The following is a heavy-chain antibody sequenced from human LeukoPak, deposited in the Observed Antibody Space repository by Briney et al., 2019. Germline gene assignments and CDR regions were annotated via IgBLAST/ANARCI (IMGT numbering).Heavy chain of an antibody. D-gene: IGHD6-13*01. CDR3: ASLEWGEAAAGPEYFQH. CDR1: GGSISSSSEY. V-gene: IGHV4-39*07. CDR2: IYYSGRT. Sequence: PSETQALTRTVSGGSISSSSEYWGWRRQPPGKGLEWIGSIYYSGRTYYNPFLKSRVTMSVDTSKNQFSLKLSSVTAADTAVYYCASLEWGEAAAGPEYFQHWGQGTLVTVSS. J-gene: IGHJ1*01.